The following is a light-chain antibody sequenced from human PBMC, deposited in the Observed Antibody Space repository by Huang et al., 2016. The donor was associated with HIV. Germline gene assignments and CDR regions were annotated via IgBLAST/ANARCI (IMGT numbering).Light chain of an antibody. J-gene: IGKJ4*01. CDR3: QHSDGLSPLT. CDR1: QNVGTS. Sequence: IRMTQSPSSLSASTGDRVTITCRASQNVGTSLVWYQQRPGRAPVLLIYDASTLQRGVPAMFSGSGSRTVFTITIGCLQFEDAATYYCQHSDGLSPLTFGGGT. V-gene: IGKV1-8*01. CDR2: DAS.